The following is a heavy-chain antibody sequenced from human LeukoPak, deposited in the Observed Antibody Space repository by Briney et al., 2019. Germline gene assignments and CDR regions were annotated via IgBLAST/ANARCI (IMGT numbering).Heavy chain of an antibody. D-gene: IGHD3-9*01. J-gene: IGHJ4*02. CDR1: GGSFSGYY. CDR3: AVRSLDYDILTGYSTAVDY. V-gene: IGHV4-34*01. Sequence: PSETLSLTCAVYGGSFSGYYWSWIRQPPGKGLEWIGEINRSGTTKCNPSLESRVTISVDTSKNQFSLNLSSVTAADTAVYYCAVRSLDYDILTGYSTAVDYWGQGTLVTVSS. CDR2: INRSGTT.